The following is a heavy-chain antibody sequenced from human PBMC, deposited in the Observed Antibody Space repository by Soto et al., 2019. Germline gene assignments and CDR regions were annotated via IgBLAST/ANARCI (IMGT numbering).Heavy chain of an antibody. CDR3: ARASGTYCSSTSRHTDY. V-gene: IGHV3-74*01. CDR2: INSDGSST. Sequence: GGALRHPWGASGFTLSSYRKHLGRQAPGKGLVWVSRINSDGSSTSYADSVKGRFTISRDNAKNTLYLQMNSLRAEDTAVYYCARASGTYCSSTSRHTDYWGQGT. J-gene: IGHJ4*02. D-gene: IGHD2-2*01. CDR1: GFTLSSYR.